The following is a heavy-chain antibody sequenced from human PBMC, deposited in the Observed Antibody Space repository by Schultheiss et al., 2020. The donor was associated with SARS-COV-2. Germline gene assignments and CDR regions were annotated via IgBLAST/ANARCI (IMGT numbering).Heavy chain of an antibody. D-gene: IGHD6-19*01. CDR3: ARRQGSSGWYEYFDY. V-gene: IGHV4-30-2*05. J-gene: IGHJ4*02. CDR1: GGSISSGGYS. CDR2: IYYSGST. Sequence: SETLSLTCAVSGGSISSGGYSWSWIRQPPGKGLEWIGYIYYSGSTYYNPSLKSRVTISVDTSKNQFSLKLSSVTAADTAVYYCARRQGSSGWYEYFDYWGQGTLVTVFS.